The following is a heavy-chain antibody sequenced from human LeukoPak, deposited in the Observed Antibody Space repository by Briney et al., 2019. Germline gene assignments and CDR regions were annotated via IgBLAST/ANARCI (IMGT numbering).Heavy chain of an antibody. Sequence: PGGSLRLSCAASGFTFSSYWMHWVRQAPGKGLVWVSRINSDGSSTSYADSVKGRFTISRDNAKNTLYLQMNSLRAEDTAVYYCARVSRKEYCSGGSCRGAFDIWDQGTMVTVSS. CDR3: ARVSRKEYCSGGSCRGAFDI. D-gene: IGHD2-15*01. V-gene: IGHV3-74*01. CDR2: INSDGSST. J-gene: IGHJ3*02. CDR1: GFTFSSYW.